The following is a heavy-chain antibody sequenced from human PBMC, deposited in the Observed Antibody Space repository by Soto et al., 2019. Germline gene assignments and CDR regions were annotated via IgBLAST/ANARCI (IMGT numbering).Heavy chain of an antibody. Sequence: GGSLRLSCAASGLTFSSYAMSWVRQAPGKGLEWVSAISGSGCSTYYADSVKGRFTISRDNSNNTLYLQMNRLRAEDPSVYYCAKNLPRIAVAGTVDYWSQGTRFTVSS. CDR2: ISGSGCST. D-gene: IGHD6-19*01. CDR3: AKNLPRIAVAGTVDY. CDR1: GLTFSSYA. V-gene: IGHV3-23*01. J-gene: IGHJ4*02.